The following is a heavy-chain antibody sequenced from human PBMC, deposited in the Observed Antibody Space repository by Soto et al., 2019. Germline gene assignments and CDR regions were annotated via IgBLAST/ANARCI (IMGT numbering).Heavy chain of an antibody. D-gene: IGHD3-3*01. CDR3: AHSWLRFLEWFPPGD. V-gene: IGHV2-5*01. J-gene: IGHJ4*02. CDR2: IYLNDDK. Sequence: QITLKESGPPLVKPTQTLTLTCTFSGFSLSTSGVGVGWIRQPPGKALEWLALIYLNDDKRYSPSLKSRLTIPQDTSKNQVVLTMTNMDPLDTATYYCAHSWLRFLEWFPPGDWGPGNLVTVSS. CDR1: GFSLSTSGVG.